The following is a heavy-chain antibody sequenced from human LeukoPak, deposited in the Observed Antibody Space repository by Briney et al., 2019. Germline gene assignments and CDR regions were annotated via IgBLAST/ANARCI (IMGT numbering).Heavy chain of an antibody. CDR1: GFIVRSNY. J-gene: IGHJ4*02. CDR3: VRESGYAVGDF. D-gene: IGHD2-2*01. CDR2: IYNDGRT. Sequence: GGSLRLSCAASGFIVRSNYMSWFRQAPGKGLEWASVIYNDGRTYYADSVKGRFIISKDISKNTLYLQMNNLRADDTALYYCVRESGYAVGDFWGRGTLVTVSS. V-gene: IGHV3-53*01.